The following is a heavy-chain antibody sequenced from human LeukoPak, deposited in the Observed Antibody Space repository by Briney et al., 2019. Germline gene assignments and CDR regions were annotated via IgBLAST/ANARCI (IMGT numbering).Heavy chain of an antibody. CDR3: ARSSYDSSGYSAQGGYYYYMDV. Sequence: SVKVSCKASGGTFSSYAISWVRQAPGQGLEWMGRIIPIFGTANYAQKFQGRVTITTDESTSTAYIELSSLRSEDTAVYYCARSSYDSSGYSAQGGYYYYMDVWGKGTTVTVSS. CDR1: GGTFSSYA. V-gene: IGHV1-69*05. J-gene: IGHJ6*03. CDR2: IIPIFGTA. D-gene: IGHD3-22*01.